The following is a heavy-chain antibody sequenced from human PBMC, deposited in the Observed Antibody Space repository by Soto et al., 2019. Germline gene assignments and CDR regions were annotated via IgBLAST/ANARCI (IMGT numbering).Heavy chain of an antibody. CDR3: AKADYDFWSGSNFDY. CDR1: GFTFSSYA. J-gene: IGHJ4*02. V-gene: IGHV3-23*01. CDR2: ISGSGGST. D-gene: IGHD3-3*01. Sequence: HPGGSLRLSCAASGFTFSSYAMSWVRQAPGKGLEWVSAISGSGGSTYYADSVKGRFTISRDNSKNTLYLQMNSLRAEDTAVYYCAKADYDFWSGSNFDYWGQGTLVTVSS.